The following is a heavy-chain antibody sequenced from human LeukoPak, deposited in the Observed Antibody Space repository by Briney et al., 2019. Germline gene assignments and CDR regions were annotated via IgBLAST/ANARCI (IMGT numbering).Heavy chain of an antibody. D-gene: IGHD6-19*01. CDR1: GGSISSGGYS. J-gene: IGHJ3*02. Sequence: SETLSLTCAVSGGSISSGGYSWSWIRQPPGKGLEWIGYIYYSGSTYYNPSLKSRVTISVDTSKNQFSLKLSSVTAADTAVYYCARGEIAVAGVPDAFDIWGQGTMVTVSS. CDR2: IYYSGST. CDR3: ARGEIAVAGVPDAFDI. V-gene: IGHV4-30-4*07.